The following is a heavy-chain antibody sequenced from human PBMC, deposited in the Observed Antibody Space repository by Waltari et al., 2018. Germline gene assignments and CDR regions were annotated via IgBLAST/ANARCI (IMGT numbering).Heavy chain of an antibody. D-gene: IGHD6-13*01. J-gene: IGHJ4*02. CDR1: GGSISSYY. V-gene: IGHV4-59*01. CDR3: ARDSWSGSSWYRGGGFDY. CDR2: IYYSGST. Sequence: QVQLQESGPGLVKPSETLSLTCTVSGGSISSYYWSWIRQPPGKGLEWIGYIYYSGSTNYNPSLKSRVTISVDTSKNQFSLKMSSVTAADTAVYYCARDSWSGSSWYRGGGFDYWGQRTLVTVSS.